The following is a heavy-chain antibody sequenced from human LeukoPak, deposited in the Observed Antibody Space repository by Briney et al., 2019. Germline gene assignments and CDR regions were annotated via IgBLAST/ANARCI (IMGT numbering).Heavy chain of an antibody. J-gene: IGHJ6*03. CDR1: GYTFTSYA. D-gene: IGHD1-26*01. Sequence: ASVKVSCKASGYTFTSYAVTWVRQAPGQGLEWVGWINTYTGDTEHAQNLQDRVTVTTDTSTSTAYLELRSLRSDDTAVYYCARSGSWLYMDVWGTGTTVTVSS. CDR2: INTYTGDT. CDR3: ARSGSWLYMDV. V-gene: IGHV1-18*01.